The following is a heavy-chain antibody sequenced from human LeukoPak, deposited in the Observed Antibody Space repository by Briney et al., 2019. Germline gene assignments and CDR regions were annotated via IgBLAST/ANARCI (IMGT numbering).Heavy chain of an antibody. V-gene: IGHV3-30*04. CDR2: ISYNGRNK. CDR3: AREAEALDY. CDR1: GFTFSSYA. D-gene: IGHD6-25*01. J-gene: IGHJ4*02. Sequence: GGTLRLSCAASGFTFSSYAMHWVRQASGKGLEWVALISYNGRNKYYADSVKGRFTISRDNSKNTLYLQMNSLRGEDTAVYYCAREAEALDYWGQGTLVTVSS.